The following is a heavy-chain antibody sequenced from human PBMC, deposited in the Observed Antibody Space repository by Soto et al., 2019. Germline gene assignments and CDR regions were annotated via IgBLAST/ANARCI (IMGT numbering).Heavy chain of an antibody. V-gene: IGHV2-5*02. CDR3: AHSIYCTIGVCHVFDY. J-gene: IGHJ4*02. CDR2: IYWDDDK. CDR1: GFSLSTTGVG. Sequence: QITLKESGPTLVKPTQTLTLTCTFSGFSLSTTGVGVGWIRQPPGKALEWLALIYWDDDKRYSPSLKSRLTITKDTSKNQVVLTMTNMDPVDTATYYCAHSIYCTIGVCHVFDYWGQGTLVTVSS. D-gene: IGHD2-8*01.